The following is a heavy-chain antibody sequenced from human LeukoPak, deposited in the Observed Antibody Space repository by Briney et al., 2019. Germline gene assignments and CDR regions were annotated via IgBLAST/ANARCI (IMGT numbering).Heavy chain of an antibody. CDR1: GGSMSSSSYY. V-gene: IGHV4-39*01. J-gene: IGHJ4*02. CDR3: ARPLYSSGWYS. D-gene: IGHD6-19*01. Sequence: SETLSLTCTVSGGSMSSSSYYWGWIRQPPGKGLEWIGGIYYSGSTYYNPSLKSRVTISEDTSNNQFSLRLSSVTAADTAVYYCARPLYSSGWYSWAQGTLVTVSS. CDR2: IYYSGST.